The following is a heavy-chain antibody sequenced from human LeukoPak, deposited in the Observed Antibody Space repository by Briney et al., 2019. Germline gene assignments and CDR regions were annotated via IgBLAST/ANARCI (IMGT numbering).Heavy chain of an antibody. D-gene: IGHD2-2*01. Sequence: GGSLRLSCAASGFTVSSNYMSWVRQAPGKGLEWVGFIRRKEYGGTTEYAASVKGRFTISRDDSKSVAYLQMNSLKTEDTAVYYCTREPGAYCSSSSCPSTYWGQGTLVTVSS. CDR2: IRRKEYGGTT. V-gene: IGHV3-49*04. CDR3: TREPGAYCSSSSCPSTY. CDR1: GFTVSSNY. J-gene: IGHJ4*02.